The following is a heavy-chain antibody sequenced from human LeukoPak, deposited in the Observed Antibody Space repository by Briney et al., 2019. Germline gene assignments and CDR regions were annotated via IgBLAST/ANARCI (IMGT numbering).Heavy chain of an antibody. J-gene: IGHJ4*02. CDR2: ISPSGTDI. CDR3: ARDLMGIAYRGAFYY. D-gene: IGHD6-13*01. V-gene: IGHV3-11*01. CDR1: GFTFSNAW. Sequence: GGSLRLSRAASGFTFSNAWMSWVRQAPGKGLESLSYISPSGTDISYADSVKGRFTISRDNAKNSLYLQMNSLRAEDTAVYYCARDLMGIAYRGAFYYWGQGTLVTVSS.